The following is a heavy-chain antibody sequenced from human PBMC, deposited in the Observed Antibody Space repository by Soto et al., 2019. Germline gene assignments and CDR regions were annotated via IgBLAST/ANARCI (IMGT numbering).Heavy chain of an antibody. V-gene: IGHV3-21*01. CDR3: ARVLQWSAYFDY. Sequence: GGSLSLSCAASGFTFSSYSMNWVRQAPGKGLEWVSSISSSSSYIYYADSVKGRFTISRDNAKNSLYLQMNSLRAEDTAAYYCARVLQWSAYFDYWGQGTLVTVSS. CDR1: GFTFSSYS. J-gene: IGHJ4*02. CDR2: ISSSSSYI. D-gene: IGHD2-15*01.